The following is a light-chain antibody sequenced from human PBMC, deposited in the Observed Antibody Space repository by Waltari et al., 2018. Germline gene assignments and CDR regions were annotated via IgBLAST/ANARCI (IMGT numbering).Light chain of an antibody. CDR1: QDISSW. CDR2: AAS. J-gene: IGKJ2*01. CDR3: QQANTFPYT. Sequence: DIQMTQSPSSVSASVGDRVTITCRASQDISSWLDWYQQKPGKAPKLLIYAASNLQRGVPSRFSGSGSGTDFTLTISSLQPEDFATYYCQQANTFPYTFGQGTKLEIK. V-gene: IGKV1D-12*01.